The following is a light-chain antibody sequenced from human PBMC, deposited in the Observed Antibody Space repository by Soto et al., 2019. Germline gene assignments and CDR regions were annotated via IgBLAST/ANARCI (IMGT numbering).Light chain of an antibody. Sequence: EIVLTQSPGTLSLSPGERATLSCRASQSVSSSYLAWYQQKPGQDPRLLIYVASSRATGIPDRFSGSGSGTDFTLTISRLEPEDFAVYYCQKYGSSPKYTFGQGTQLEIK. CDR2: VAS. CDR1: QSVSSSY. V-gene: IGKV3-20*01. J-gene: IGKJ2*01. CDR3: QKYGSSPKYT.